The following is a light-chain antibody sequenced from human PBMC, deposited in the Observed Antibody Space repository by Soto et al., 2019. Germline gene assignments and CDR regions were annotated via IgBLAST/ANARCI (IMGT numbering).Light chain of an antibody. Sequence: QSVLTQPPSASGSPGQSVTISCTGTSSDVGGYNYVSWYQQHPGKAPKLMIYEVNTRPSGVPDRFSGSKSGNTASLTVSGLQAEDEADYYCSSYAGSNNVVFGGGTKLTVL. CDR1: SSDVGGYNY. J-gene: IGLJ2*01. V-gene: IGLV2-8*01. CDR3: SSYAGSNNVV. CDR2: EVN.